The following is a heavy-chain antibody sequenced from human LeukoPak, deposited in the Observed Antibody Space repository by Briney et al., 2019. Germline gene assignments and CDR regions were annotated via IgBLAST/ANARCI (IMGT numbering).Heavy chain of an antibody. CDR2: ISGSGGST. D-gene: IGHD4-17*01. V-gene: IGHV3-23*01. J-gene: IGHJ4*02. CDR1: GFTFSSYA. Sequence: GGSLRLSCAASGFTFSSYAMSWVRQAPGKGLEWVSAISGSGGSTYYADSVKGRFTISRNNSKNTLYLQMNSLRAEDTAVYYCAKDFSGDDGGFDYWGQGTLVTVSS. CDR3: AKDFSGDDGGFDY.